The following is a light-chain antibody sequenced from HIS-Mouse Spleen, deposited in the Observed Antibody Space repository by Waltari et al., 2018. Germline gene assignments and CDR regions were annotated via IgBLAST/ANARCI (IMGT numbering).Light chain of an antibody. Sequence: QSALTQPASVSGSPGQSITISCTGTSSDVGGYNYVSWYQQHPGKAPKLMIYDVSNRPSGVSNRFSVSKSGNTASLTISGLQAEDEADYYCSSYTSSSTVVFGGGTKLTVL. CDR3: SSYTSSSTVV. CDR2: DVS. CDR1: SSDVGGYNY. J-gene: IGLJ2*01. V-gene: IGLV2-14*03.